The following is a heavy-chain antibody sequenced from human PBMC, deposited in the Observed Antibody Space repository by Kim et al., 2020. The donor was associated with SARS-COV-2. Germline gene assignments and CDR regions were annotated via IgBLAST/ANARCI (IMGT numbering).Heavy chain of an antibody. V-gene: IGHV4-38-2*02. D-gene: IGHD1-26*01. J-gene: IGHJ3*02. CDR3: VSWWELPPLAFDN. CDR1: GYSISSGYY. Sequence: SETLSLTCTVSGYSISSGYYWGWIRQPPGKGLEWIGSIYHSGSTYYNQSLKSRVTISVDTSKNQFSLKLSPVTAADTAVYYCVSWWELPPLAFDNWGQGTKVTV. CDR2: IYHSGST.